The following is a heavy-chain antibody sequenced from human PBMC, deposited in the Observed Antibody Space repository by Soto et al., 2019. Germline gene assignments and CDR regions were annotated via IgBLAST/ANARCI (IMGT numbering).Heavy chain of an antibody. D-gene: IGHD3-9*01. CDR2: ISGSGHST. CDR1: GFTFSSYA. CDR3: AKDKYDILTGYSIPNWFDP. V-gene: IGHV3-23*01. Sequence: EVQLLESGGGLVQPGGSLRLSCAVSGFTFSSYAMTWVRQAPGKGLELVSGISGSGHSTYHADSVKGRFTISRDNSNNTLYLQMNSLRAEDTAVYYCAKDKYDILTGYSIPNWFDPWGQGTLVTVSS. J-gene: IGHJ5*02.